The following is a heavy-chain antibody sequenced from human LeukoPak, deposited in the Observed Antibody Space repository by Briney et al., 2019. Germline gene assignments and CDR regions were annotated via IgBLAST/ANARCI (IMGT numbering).Heavy chain of an antibody. Sequence: ASVKVSCKASGYTFTDYYIHWVRQAPGQGLEWMGWINPNSGDTNYAQKFQGRVTMTRDTSISTAYMELSRLRSDGTAVYYCARPRGSNWYYFDYWGQGTLVTVSS. CDR3: ARPRGSNWYYFDY. CDR1: GYTFTDYY. J-gene: IGHJ4*02. CDR2: INPNSGDT. V-gene: IGHV1-2*02. D-gene: IGHD4-11*01.